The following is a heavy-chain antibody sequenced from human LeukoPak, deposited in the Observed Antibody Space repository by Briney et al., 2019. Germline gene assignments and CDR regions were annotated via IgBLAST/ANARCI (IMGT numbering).Heavy chain of an antibody. J-gene: IGHJ5*02. CDR3: ARDFWSGYGVNWFDP. Sequence: GESLKISCKGSGYSFTTYWIDWVRQMPGKGLEWMGIINPGDSDIRYSPSFQGQVTISVDKSISTAYLQWSSLKASDTAMYYCARDFWSGYGVNWFDPWGQGTLVTVSS. V-gene: IGHV5-51*01. D-gene: IGHD3-3*01. CDR2: INPGDSDI. CDR1: GYSFTTYW.